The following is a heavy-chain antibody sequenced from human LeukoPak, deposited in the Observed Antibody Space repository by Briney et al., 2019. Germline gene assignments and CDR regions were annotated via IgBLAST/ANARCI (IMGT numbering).Heavy chain of an antibody. D-gene: IGHD7-27*01. J-gene: IGHJ5*02. Sequence: ASVNVSCKTSGYTFTSYAMHWVRQAPGQRLEWMGWINAGNGNTKYSQKFQGRVTITRDTSAGTAYMELSSLRSEDTAVYYCARVTTWGVWFDPWGQGTLVTVSS. V-gene: IGHV1-3*01. CDR3: ARVTTWGVWFDP. CDR2: INAGNGNT. CDR1: GYTFTSYA.